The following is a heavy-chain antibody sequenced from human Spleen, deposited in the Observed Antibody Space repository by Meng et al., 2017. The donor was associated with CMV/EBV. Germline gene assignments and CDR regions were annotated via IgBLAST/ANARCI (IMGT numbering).Heavy chain of an antibody. V-gene: IGHV4-34*01. CDR1: GGSFSGYY. CDR2: INHSGST. D-gene: IGHD5-12*01. Sequence: QGQLQQWGAGLLKPSETLSLTCAVYGGSFSGYYWSWIRQPPGKGLEWIGEINHSGSTNYNPSLKSRVTISVDTSKNQFSLKLSSVTAADTAVYYCASRGYLGNFDYWGQGTLVTVSS. CDR3: ASRGYLGNFDY. J-gene: IGHJ4*02.